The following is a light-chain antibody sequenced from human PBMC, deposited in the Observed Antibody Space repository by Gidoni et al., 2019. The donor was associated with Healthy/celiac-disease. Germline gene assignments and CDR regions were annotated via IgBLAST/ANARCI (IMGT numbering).Light chain of an antibody. CDR3: QKYNSAPLT. CDR1: QGISNY. J-gene: IGKJ4*01. Sequence: DIQMTQSPSSLSASVGDRVTITCRPSQGISNYLAWYQQKPGKVPKLLIYAASTLQSGVPSRFSGSGSGTYFTLTISSLQPEDVATYYCQKYNSAPLTFGGXTKVEIK. V-gene: IGKV1-27*01. CDR2: AAS.